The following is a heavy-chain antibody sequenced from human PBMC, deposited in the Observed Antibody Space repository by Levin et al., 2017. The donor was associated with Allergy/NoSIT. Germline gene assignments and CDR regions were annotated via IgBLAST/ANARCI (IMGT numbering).Heavy chain of an antibody. D-gene: IGHD2-2*01. CDR3: ATDVRRPTYAN. Sequence: LGESLKISCAASGFTFSDAWMSWVRQSPGKGLEWVGRIKSKTDGGTTDYAAPVKGRFTLSRDDSKNTLYLQMNSLKTEDTAVYYCATDVRRPTYANWGQGTLVTVSS. CDR2: IKSKTDGGTT. CDR1: GFTFSDAW. J-gene: IGHJ4*02. V-gene: IGHV3-15*01.